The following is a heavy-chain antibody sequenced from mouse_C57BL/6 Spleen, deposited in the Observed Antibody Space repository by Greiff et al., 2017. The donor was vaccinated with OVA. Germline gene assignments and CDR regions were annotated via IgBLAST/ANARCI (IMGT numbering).Heavy chain of an antibody. CDR1: GYTFTSYW. CDR3: ARSGYYGSSPWYFDV. CDR2: IHPNSGST. V-gene: IGHV1-64*01. J-gene: IGHJ1*03. D-gene: IGHD1-1*01. Sequence: QVQLQQSGAELVKPGASVKLSCKASGYTFTSYWMHWVKQRPGQGLEWIGMIHPNSGSTNYNEKFKSKATLTVDKSSSTAYMQLSSLTSEDSAVYYCARSGYYGSSPWYFDVWGTGTTVTVSS.